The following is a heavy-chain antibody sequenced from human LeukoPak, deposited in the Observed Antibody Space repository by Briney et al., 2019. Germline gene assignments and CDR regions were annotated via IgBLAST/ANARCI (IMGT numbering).Heavy chain of an antibody. CDR1: GGSISSFY. Sequence: SETLSLTCTVSGGSISSFYWSWIRQPPGKGLEWIGCIYYSGSTNYNPSLKSRVTISVDTSKNQFSLKLSSVTAADTAVYYCARGGVFFDYWGQGTLVTVSS. V-gene: IGHV4-59*01. CDR3: ARGGVFFDY. CDR2: IYYSGST. D-gene: IGHD3-10*01. J-gene: IGHJ4*02.